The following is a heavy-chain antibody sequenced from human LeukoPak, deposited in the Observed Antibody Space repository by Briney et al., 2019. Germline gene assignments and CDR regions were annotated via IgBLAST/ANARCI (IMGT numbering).Heavy chain of an antibody. CDR2: ISSSSSYI. D-gene: IGHD3-3*01. Sequence: GGSLRLSCAASGFTFSSYSMNWVRQAPGKGLEWVSSISSSSSYIYYADSVKGRFTISRDNAKNSLYLQMNSLRAEDTAVYYCAIVRFLEWLSNPRFDYWGQGTLVTVSS. J-gene: IGHJ4*02. V-gene: IGHV3-21*04. CDR3: AIVRFLEWLSNPRFDY. CDR1: GFTFSSYS.